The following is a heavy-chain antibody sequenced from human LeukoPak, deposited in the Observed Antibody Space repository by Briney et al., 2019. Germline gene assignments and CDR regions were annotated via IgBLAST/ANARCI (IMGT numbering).Heavy chain of an antibody. J-gene: IGHJ4*02. D-gene: IGHD5-12*01. CDR3: ARGGYDLLFDY. CDR2: VYTSGST. CDR1: GGSISSGSYY. V-gene: IGHV4-61*02. Sequence: SQTLSLTCTVSGGSISSGSYYWSWIRQPAGKGLEWIGRVYTSGSTNYNPSLKSRVTISVDTSKNQFSLNLSSVTAADTAVYFCARGGYDLLFDYWGQGTLVTVSS.